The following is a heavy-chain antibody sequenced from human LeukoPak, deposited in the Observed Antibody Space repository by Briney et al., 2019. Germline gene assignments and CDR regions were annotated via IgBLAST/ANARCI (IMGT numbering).Heavy chain of an antibody. CDR2: IYYTGRT. CDR3: ASGRIVVANTGAFDI. J-gene: IGHJ3*02. V-gene: IGHV4-59*12. D-gene: IGHD3-22*01. CDR1: GGSISPFY. Sequence: KPSETLSLTCTVSGGSISPFYWNWIRQPPGKGLEWIGYIYYTGRTSCRPSLKSRDTISGDTSKSKSSLKLNSVTAAVTAVYYCASGRIVVANTGAFDIWGQGTMVPVSS.